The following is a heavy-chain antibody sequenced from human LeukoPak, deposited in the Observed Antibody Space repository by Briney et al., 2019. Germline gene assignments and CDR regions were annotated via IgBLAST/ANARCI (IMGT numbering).Heavy chain of an antibody. CDR1: GFTFSDYG. CDR3: AKRPSIIVGVSNWFDP. D-gene: IGHD1-26*01. CDR2: IRYDAIKK. V-gene: IGHV3-30*02. Sequence: PGGSLRLSCAASGFTFSDYGMHWVRQAPGQGLEWVAFIRYDAIKKYYAESVKGRFTISRDNSKNTLYLQMNSLRAEDTAVYYCAKRPSIIVGVSNWFDPWGQGTLVTASS. J-gene: IGHJ5*02.